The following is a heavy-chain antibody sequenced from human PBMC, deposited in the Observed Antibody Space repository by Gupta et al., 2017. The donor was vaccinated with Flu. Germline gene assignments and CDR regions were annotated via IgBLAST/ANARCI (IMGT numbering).Heavy chain of an antibody. Sequence: QEQVVESGGGVVQPGRSLRLSCAASGFSFSNYGMQWLRQAPGKGLEWVAVTSYDGSSKDYADSVKGRFTISRDNSKNTLYLQMNSLRTEDTAVYHCAKDWKWNYNNYGMNVWGQGTTVTVSS. J-gene: IGHJ6*02. CDR3: AKDWKWNYNNYGMNV. CDR2: TSYDGSSK. V-gene: IGHV3-30*18. D-gene: IGHD5-24*01. CDR1: GFSFSNYG.